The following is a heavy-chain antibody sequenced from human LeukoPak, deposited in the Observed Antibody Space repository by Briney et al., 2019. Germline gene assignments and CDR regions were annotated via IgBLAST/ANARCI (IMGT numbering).Heavy chain of an antibody. CDR3: AREYSVPAAPNWFDP. CDR2: INPNSGGT. D-gene: IGHD2-2*01. V-gene: IGHV1-2*02. CDR1: GYTFTSYD. J-gene: IGHJ5*02. Sequence: ASVKVSCKASGYTFTSYDINWVRQATGQGLEWMGWINPNSGGTNYAQKFQGRVTMTRDTSISTAYMELSRLRSDDAAVYYCAREYSVPAAPNWFDPWGQGTLVTVSS.